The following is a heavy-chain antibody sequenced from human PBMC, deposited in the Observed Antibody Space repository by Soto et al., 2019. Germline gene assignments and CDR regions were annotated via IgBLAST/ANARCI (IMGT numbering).Heavy chain of an antibody. D-gene: IGHD3-16*02. Sequence: ASVKVSCKASGYTFTSYAMHWMRQAPGQRLEWMGWINTGNGNTKYSQKFQGRVTITRDTSATTAYMELSSLRTEDTGVYYCARGLGGYLAYLDYWRQGTLVTVSS. CDR3: ARGLGGYLAYLDY. CDR1: GYTFTSYA. J-gene: IGHJ4*02. CDR2: INTGNGNT. V-gene: IGHV1-3*04.